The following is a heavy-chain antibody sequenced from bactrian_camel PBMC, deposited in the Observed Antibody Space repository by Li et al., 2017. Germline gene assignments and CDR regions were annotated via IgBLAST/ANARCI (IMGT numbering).Heavy chain of an antibody. D-gene: IGHD6*01. V-gene: IGHV3S53*01. J-gene: IGHJ6*01. CDR2: IFGAGSV. CDR3: AAVRYGGSWYPLCRARSADFGY. CDR1: GYIRSTNC. Sequence: HVQLVESGGGSVQAGGSLRLSCAASGYIRSTNCMAWFRQRPGREREGVAAIFGAGSVWYNTFVKGRFAISQDIAKNTVYLQLHNLQPEDTAIYYCAAVRYGGSWYPLCRARSADFGYWGQGTQVTVS.